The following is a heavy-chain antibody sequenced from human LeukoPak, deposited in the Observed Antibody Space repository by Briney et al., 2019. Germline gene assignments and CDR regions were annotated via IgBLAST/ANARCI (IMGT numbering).Heavy chain of an antibody. CDR2: IYYSGST. D-gene: IGHD3-10*01. V-gene: IGHV4-39*01. Sequence: KSSETLSLTCTVSGGSISSYYWGWIRQPPGKGLEWIGSIYYSGSTYYNPSLKSRVTISVDTSKNQFSLELNSVTATDTAVYYCARHYGPWGQGTLVAVSS. CDR3: ARHYGP. CDR1: GGSISSYY. J-gene: IGHJ4*02.